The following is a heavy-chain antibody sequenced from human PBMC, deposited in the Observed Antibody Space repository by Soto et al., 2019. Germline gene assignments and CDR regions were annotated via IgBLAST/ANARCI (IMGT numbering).Heavy chain of an antibody. Sequence: QVQLMESGGSVLQPGRSLRLSCAASGFTFSSYGMHWVRQAPGKGLEWVTIISNDGSIQYYGDSVKGRFTVSRDNSKNTLFLEMNSLTAEDTATYYCAKDRSDSSVTCSRCFGMDVWGQGTTVTVSS. CDR1: GFTFSSYG. J-gene: IGHJ6*02. V-gene: IGHV3-30*18. CDR3: AKDRSDSSVTCSRCFGMDV. D-gene: IGHD2-2*01. CDR2: ISNDGSIQ.